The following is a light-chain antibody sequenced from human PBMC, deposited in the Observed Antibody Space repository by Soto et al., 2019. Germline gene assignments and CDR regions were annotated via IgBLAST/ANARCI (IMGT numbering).Light chain of an antibody. V-gene: IGKV3-11*01. CDR1: QNVDSY. J-gene: IGKJ4*01. CDR3: QQRRNWPLT. CDR2: DVS. Sequence: EIVLTQSPATLSLSPGERATLSCRASQNVDSYLTWYQQKPGQAPRLLIYDVSNRATGIPARFSGSGSGTDFPLTISRLEPEDFAIYYCQQRRNWPLTFGGGTRVEIK.